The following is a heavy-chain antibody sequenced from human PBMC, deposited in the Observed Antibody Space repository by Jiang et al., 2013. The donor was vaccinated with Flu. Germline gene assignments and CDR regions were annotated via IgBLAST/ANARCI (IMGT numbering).Heavy chain of an antibody. CDR2: IYHSGST. J-gene: IGHJ2*01. Sequence: GSGLVKPSGTLSLTCAVSGGSISSSNWWSWVRQPPGKGLEWIGEIYHSGSTNYNPSLKSRVTISVDKSKNQFSLKLSSVTAADTAVYYCAGGRVTDRPYTTVTTARYFDLWGRGTLVTVSS. CDR3: AGGRVTDRPYTTVTTARYFDL. CDR1: GGSISSSNW. D-gene: IGHD4-17*01. V-gene: IGHV4-4*02.